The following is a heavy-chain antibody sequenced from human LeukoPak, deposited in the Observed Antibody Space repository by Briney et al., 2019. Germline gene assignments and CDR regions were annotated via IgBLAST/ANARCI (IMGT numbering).Heavy chain of an antibody. Sequence: SQTLSLTCAISGDSVSSNSAAWNWIRQSPSRGLEWLGRTHYRSNWFNDFALSVKSRITINPDTSKNQFSLQLNSVTPEDTAVYYCAKNYGDSNWFDPWGQGTLVTVSS. D-gene: IGHD4-17*01. J-gene: IGHJ5*02. CDR3: AKNYGDSNWFDP. CDR1: GDSVSSNSAA. CDR2: THYRSNWFN. V-gene: IGHV6-1*01.